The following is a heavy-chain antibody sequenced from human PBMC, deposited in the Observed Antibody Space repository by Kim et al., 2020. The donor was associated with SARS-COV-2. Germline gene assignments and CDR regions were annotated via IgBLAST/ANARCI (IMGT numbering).Heavy chain of an antibody. Sequence: GESLKISCKGSGYSFTSYWIGWVRQMPGKGLEWMGIIYPGDSDTRYSPSFQGQVTISADKSISTAYLQWSSLKASDTAMYYCARHLGYCSSTSCPRAFDIWGQGTMVTVSS. V-gene: IGHV5-51*01. CDR2: IYPGDSDT. CDR1: GYSFTSYW. J-gene: IGHJ3*02. D-gene: IGHD2-2*01. CDR3: ARHLGYCSSTSCPRAFDI.